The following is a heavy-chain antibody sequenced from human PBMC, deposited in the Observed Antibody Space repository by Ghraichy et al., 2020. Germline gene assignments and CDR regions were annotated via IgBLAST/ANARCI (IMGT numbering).Heavy chain of an antibody. Sequence: GGSLRLSCAPLGSTSVDYDMSGILQAPGKGRGGFSSIIRRGFAMTYADPLKAQFTITRDNPKNPLYLQMNSLRAEDTAVYYCARVYRGSWPHAFDIWAQGTMVTVSS. V-gene: IGHV3-11*01. D-gene: IGHD3-16*02. CDR1: GSTSVDYD. J-gene: IGHJ3*02. CDR2: IIRRGFAM. CDR3: ARVYRGSWPHAFDI.